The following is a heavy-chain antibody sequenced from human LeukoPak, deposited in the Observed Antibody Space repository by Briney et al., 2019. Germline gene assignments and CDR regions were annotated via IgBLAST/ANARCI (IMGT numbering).Heavy chain of an antibody. CDR3: AKDLYSSGWPGYFDY. CDR2: IRGGSTTT. J-gene: IGHJ4*02. Sequence: GGSLRLSCAASGFIFSSYSMSWVRQAPGRGLEWVSAIRGGSTTTFYADSVKGRFTISRDDSKNTLYLQVNSLRAEDTAVYYCAKDLYSSGWPGYFDYWGQGTLVTVSS. CDR1: GFIFSSYS. V-gene: IGHV3-23*01. D-gene: IGHD6-19*01.